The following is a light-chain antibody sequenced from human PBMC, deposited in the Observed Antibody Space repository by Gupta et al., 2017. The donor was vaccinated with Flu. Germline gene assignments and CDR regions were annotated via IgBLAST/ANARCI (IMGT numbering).Light chain of an antibody. CDR2: RAS. CDR3: QQYNNPSRT. Sequence: DILLTQSPSTLPASVGDRVSISCRASQSVGIRLAWYQQKPGNAPKVLVYRASTLGSGVPSRFSGSGSGTEFTLTISSLQPDDFATCYCQQYNNPSRTFGQGTKVEIK. J-gene: IGKJ1*01. V-gene: IGKV1-5*03. CDR1: QSVGIR.